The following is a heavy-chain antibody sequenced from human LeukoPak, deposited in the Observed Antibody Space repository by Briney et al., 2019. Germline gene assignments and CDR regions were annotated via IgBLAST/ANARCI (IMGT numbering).Heavy chain of an antibody. J-gene: IGHJ5*02. CDR1: GYTFTSYG. Sequence: ASVKVSCKASGYTFTSYGISWVRQAPGQGLEWMGWINPNSGGTNYAQKFQGRVTMTRDTSISTAYMELSRLSSDDTAVYYCAREYCSSTSCNWFDPWGQGTLVTVSS. V-gene: IGHV1-2*02. D-gene: IGHD2-2*01. CDR2: INPNSGGT. CDR3: AREYCSSTSCNWFDP.